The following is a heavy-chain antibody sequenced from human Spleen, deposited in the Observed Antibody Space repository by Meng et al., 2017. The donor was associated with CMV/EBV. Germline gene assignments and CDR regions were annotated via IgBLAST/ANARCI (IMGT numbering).Heavy chain of an antibody. J-gene: IGHJ4*02. D-gene: IGHD3-16*01. CDR1: GYTFTGYY. CDR2: INPNSGAT. V-gene: IGHV1-2*02. CDR3: ARVGQFVIDS. Sequence: ASVKVSCKASGYTFTGYYMHWVRQAPGQGLEWMGFINPNSGATVYARNFQGRVTMTRDTSISTAYMELSRLTSDDTAVYYCARVGQFVIDSWGQGTLVTVSS.